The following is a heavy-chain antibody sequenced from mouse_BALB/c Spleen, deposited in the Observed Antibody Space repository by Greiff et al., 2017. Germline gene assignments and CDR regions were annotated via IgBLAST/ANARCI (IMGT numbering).Heavy chain of an antibody. CDR1: GYSFTSYW. J-gene: IGHJ2*01. Sequence: VQLQQSGPQLVRPGASVKISCKASGYSFTSYWMHWVKQRPGQGLEWIGMIDPSDSETRLNQKFKDKATLTVDKSSSTAYMQLSSPTSEDSAVYYCASPITTVVATDDYWGQGTTLTVSS. CDR3: ASPITTVVATDDY. D-gene: IGHD1-1*01. CDR2: IDPSDSET. V-gene: IGHV1S126*01.